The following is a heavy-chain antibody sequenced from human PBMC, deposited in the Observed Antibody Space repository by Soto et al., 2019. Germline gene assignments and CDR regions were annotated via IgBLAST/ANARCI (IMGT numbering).Heavy chain of an antibody. V-gene: IGHV3-7*04. D-gene: IGHD3-16*01. CDR1: GFTLSDYW. Sequence: EVQLVESGGGLVQPGGSLRLTCAASGFTLSDYWMSWVRQAPGKGLEWVANVKKDGSDKYYVDSVKGRFTISRDNAKNPLLLQKKSLGAEETAVYYCGGGGGNFDPWGQGTLVTVSS. CDR2: VKKDGSDK. J-gene: IGHJ5*02. CDR3: GGGGGNFDP.